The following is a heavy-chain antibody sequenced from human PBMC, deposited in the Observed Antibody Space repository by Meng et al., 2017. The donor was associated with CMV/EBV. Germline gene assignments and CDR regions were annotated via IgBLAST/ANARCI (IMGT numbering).Heavy chain of an antibody. CDR3: ARVGGGNWFDP. V-gene: IGHV1-18*01. CDR1: GNTFSRYG. D-gene: IGHD3-16*01. Sequence: QVRGGPPGGEVRRAGDAVNVAGTACGNTFSRYGISWVREGAGQGLGWTGWISDYTGNTNYAQKLHGRVTMTTETSMSTDYMELRSLGSGDTAVYYCARVGGGNWFDPWGQGTLVTVSS. J-gene: IGHJ5*02. CDR2: ISDYTGNT.